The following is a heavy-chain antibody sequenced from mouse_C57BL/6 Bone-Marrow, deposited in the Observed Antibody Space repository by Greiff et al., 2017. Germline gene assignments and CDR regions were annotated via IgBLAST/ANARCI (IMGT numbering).Heavy chain of an antibody. CDR1: GYTFTSYW. CDR3: ARACRLCRGSSYWYFDV. V-gene: IGHV1-59*01. CDR2: IDPSDSYT. D-gene: IGHD1-1*01. J-gene: IGHJ1*03. Sequence: QVQLQQPGAELVRPGTSVKLSCKASGYTFTSYWMHWVKQRPGQGLEWIGVIDPSDSYTNYNQKFKGKATLTVDTSSSTAYMQLSSLTSEDSAVYYCARACRLCRGSSYWYFDVWGTGTTVTVSS.